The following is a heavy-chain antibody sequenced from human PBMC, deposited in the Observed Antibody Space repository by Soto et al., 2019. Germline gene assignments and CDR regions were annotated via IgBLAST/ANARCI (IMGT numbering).Heavy chain of an antibody. J-gene: IGHJ4*02. Sequence: GGSLRLSCAASGVTFSDYYMSWIRQAPGKGLGWVSYISSSGSTIYYADSVKGRFTISRDNAKNSLYLQMTSLRAEDTAVYYCAGGEKQWLAEGVSYWGQGTLVTVSS. CDR3: AGGEKQWLAEGVSY. V-gene: IGHV3-11*01. CDR1: GVTFSDYY. D-gene: IGHD6-19*01. CDR2: ISSSGSTI.